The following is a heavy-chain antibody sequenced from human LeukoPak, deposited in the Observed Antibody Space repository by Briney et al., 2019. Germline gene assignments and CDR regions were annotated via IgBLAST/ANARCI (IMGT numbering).Heavy chain of an antibody. CDR2: IKQDGSEK. D-gene: IGHD3-22*01. CDR3: ARELPPHGDSSGYYY. V-gene: IGHV3-7*01. CDR1: GFTFSSYW. Sequence: GGSLRLSCAASGFTFSSYWMSWVRQAPGKGLEWVANIKQDGSEKYYVDSVKGRFTISRDNAKNSLYLQMNSLRAEDTAVYYCARELPPHGDSSGYYYGGQGTLVTVSS. J-gene: IGHJ4*02.